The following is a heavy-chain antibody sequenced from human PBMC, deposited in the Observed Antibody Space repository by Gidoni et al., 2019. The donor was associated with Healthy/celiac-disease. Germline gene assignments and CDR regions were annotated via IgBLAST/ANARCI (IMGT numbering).Heavy chain of an antibody. CDR3: ARRGRIGVEGTKGGMDV. CDR2: IYPGDADT. V-gene: IGHV5-51*01. D-gene: IGHD6-19*01. Sequence: QLVQSGAEVNKPGESLKISCTGSGSSFTSYWIGWVRQMPGKGRAWVGNIYPGDADTRYGPSFQGQVTISADKSISTAYLQWSSLKASDTAMYYCARRGRIGVEGTKGGMDVWGQGTTVTVSS. CDR1: GSSFTSYW. J-gene: IGHJ6*02.